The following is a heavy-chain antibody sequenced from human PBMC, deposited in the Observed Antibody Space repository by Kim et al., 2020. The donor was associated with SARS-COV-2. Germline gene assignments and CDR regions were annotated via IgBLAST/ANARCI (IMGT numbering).Heavy chain of an antibody. Sequence: AYADSVTGRFPISSDNAKNSLYLQRNSLRAEDTALYYCARGYISGPFDSWGHGTLVTVSS. V-gene: IGHV3-20*03. J-gene: IGHJ4*01. D-gene: IGHD6-19*01. CDR3: ARGYISGPFDS.